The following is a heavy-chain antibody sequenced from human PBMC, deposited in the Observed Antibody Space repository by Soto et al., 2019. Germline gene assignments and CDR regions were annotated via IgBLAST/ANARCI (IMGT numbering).Heavy chain of an antibody. CDR1: GYTFTGYY. V-gene: IGHV1-2*04. D-gene: IGHD3-22*01. J-gene: IGHJ4*02. CDR3: ARWGGYYDSSGYDY. Sequence: ASVKVSCKASGYTFTGYYMHWVRQAPGQGLEWMGWINPNSGGTNYAQKFQGWVTMTRDTSISTAYMELSRLGSDDTAVYYCARWGGYYDSSGYDYWGQGTLVTVSS. CDR2: INPNSGGT.